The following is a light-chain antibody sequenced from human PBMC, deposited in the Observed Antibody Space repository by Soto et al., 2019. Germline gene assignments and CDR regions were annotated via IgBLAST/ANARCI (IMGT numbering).Light chain of an antibody. CDR1: QSVCNNY. Sequence: EIVLTQSPGTLSLSPGERATLSCRASQSVCNNYLAWYKQKPGQAPRLLIYGASSRATDIADTFVGSGSGTVTALTISILEQEYNAVYYCQHYGSSLTFGPGTKVDIK. V-gene: IGKV3-20*01. CDR3: QHYGSSLT. J-gene: IGKJ3*01. CDR2: GAS.